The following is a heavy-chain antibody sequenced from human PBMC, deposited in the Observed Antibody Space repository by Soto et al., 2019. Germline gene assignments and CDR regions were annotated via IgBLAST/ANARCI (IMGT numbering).Heavy chain of an antibody. V-gene: IGHV3-30*18. CDR3: AKPYSSSSNYYYYGMDV. CDR1: GFTFSSYG. Sequence: PVGSLRLSGASSGFTFSSYGMHWVRQAPGKGLEWVAVISYDGSNKYYADSVKGRFTISRDNSKNTLYLQMNSLRAEDTAVYYCAKPYSSSSNYYYYGMDVWGQGTTVTVSS. J-gene: IGHJ6*02. D-gene: IGHD6-6*01. CDR2: ISYDGSNK.